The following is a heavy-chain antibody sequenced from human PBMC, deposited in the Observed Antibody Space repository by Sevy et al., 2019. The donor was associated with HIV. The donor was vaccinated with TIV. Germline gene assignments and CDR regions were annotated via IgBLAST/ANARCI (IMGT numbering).Heavy chain of an antibody. D-gene: IGHD3-9*01. CDR1: GFAFRTYA. CDR3: ARGPEWELTSFLSP. Sequence: GGSLRLSCAASGFAFRTYAFHWVRQAPGRGLEWVGLISSNGDNAFYANSVRGRFTISRDNSMNTLYLELNNLIPGETAVYYCARGPEWELTSFLSPWGQGTLVTVSS. J-gene: IGHJ5*02. CDR2: ISSNGDNA. V-gene: IGHV3-30-3*01.